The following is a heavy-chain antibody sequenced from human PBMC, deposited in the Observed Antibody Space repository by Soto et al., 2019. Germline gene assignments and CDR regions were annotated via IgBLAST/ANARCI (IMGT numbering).Heavy chain of an antibody. D-gene: IGHD6-6*01. Sequence: EVQLVESGGSLVQPGGSLRLSCAASGFTFNSYWMHWVRQAPGKGLVWVSRINSDESIRDYADSVKGRFTISRDNAKNMLYLQMNSLRAEDTAVYYCARDFGPTIAARVPFDYWGQGILVTVSS. J-gene: IGHJ4*02. V-gene: IGHV3-74*01. CDR1: GFTFNSYW. CDR2: INSDESIR. CDR3: ARDFGPTIAARVPFDY.